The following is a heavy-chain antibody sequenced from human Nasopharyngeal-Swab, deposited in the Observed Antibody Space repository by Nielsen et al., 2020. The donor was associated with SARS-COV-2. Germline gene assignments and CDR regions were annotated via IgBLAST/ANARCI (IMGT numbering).Heavy chain of an antibody. CDR1: GFTFSSYS. CDR2: IGGNGART. V-gene: IGHV3-23*01. D-gene: IGHD6-19*01. CDR3: AKDRHQWLVRDEVY. Sequence: GGSLRLSCAASGFTFSSYSMNWVRQAPGKGLEWVSAIGGNGARTHYADSVRGRFIISRDNSTNTLYLQMNSLRAEDTAVYYCAKDRHQWLVRDEVYWGQGTLVTVSS. J-gene: IGHJ4*02.